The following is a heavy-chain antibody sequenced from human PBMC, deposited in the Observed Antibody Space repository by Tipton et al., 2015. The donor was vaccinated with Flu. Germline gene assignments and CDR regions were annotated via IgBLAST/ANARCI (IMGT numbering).Heavy chain of an antibody. J-gene: IGHJ4*02. D-gene: IGHD6-13*01. CDR2: IYYSGYT. Sequence: TLSLTCTVSGGSINSYYWSWIRQPPGKGLEWIGYIYYSGYTNYNPSLKSRVTISIDTSKNQFSLKLSSVTAADTAVYYCARGIYISSSWYVGRGDPNKNDYWGQGTLVTVSS. CDR1: GGSINSYY. V-gene: IGHV4-59*08. CDR3: ARGIYISSSWYVGRGDPNKNDY.